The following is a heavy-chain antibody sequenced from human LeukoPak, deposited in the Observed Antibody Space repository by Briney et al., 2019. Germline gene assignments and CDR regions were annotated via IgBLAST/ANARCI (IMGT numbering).Heavy chain of an antibody. V-gene: IGHV4-34*01. J-gene: IGHJ2*01. CDR1: GGSFSGYY. D-gene: IGHD2-2*01. CDR3: ARGGSSYARFFDL. CDR2: INHSGST. Sequence: SETLSLTCAVYGGSFSGYYWSWIRQPPGKGLEWIGEINHSGSTNYNPSLKSRVTISVDTSKNQFSLMVNSLTAADTALYYCARGGSSYARFFDLWGRGTLVTVPS.